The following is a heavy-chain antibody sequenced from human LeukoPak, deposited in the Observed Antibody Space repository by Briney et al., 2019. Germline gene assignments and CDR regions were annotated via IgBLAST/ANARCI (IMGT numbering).Heavy chain of an antibody. V-gene: IGHV4-39*07. Sequence: SETLSLTCTVSGGSVSSSSYYWGWIRQPPGKGLEWIGSIYHSGRTYYNPSLKSRVTISVDTFKNQFSLKLSSVTAADTAVYYCAREDRGDAFDIWGQGTMVTVSS. J-gene: IGHJ3*02. CDR3: AREDRGDAFDI. CDR2: IYHSGRT. CDR1: GGSVSSSSYY.